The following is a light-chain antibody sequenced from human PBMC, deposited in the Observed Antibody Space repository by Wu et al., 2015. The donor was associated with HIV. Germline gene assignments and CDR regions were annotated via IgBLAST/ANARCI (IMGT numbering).Light chain of an antibody. CDR3: QQYGSSHS. V-gene: IGKV3-20*01. CDR2: GAS. J-gene: IGKJ2*03. CDR1: QSVRSSY. Sequence: QSPDTLSLSPGDRATLSCRASQSVRSSYLVWYQQRPGQAPRLLIYGASRRATGIPDRFSGSGSGTDFTLTISRLEPEDFAVYYCQQYGSSHSFGQGTKLEIK.